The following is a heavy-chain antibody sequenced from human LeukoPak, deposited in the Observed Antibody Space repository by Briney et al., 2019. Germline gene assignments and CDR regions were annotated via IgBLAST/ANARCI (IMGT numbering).Heavy chain of an antibody. V-gene: IGHV3-11*01. CDR3: ARPIRFLEANYYYYYGMDV. CDR1: GFTFSDYY. J-gene: IGHJ6*02. CDR2: ISRSGSTR. D-gene: IGHD3-3*01. Sequence: PGGSLRLSCAASGFTFSDYYMSWIRQAPGKGLEWVSHISRSGSTRYYADSLKGRFTISRDNAENSLYLQMNSLRAEDTAVYYCARPIRFLEANYYYYYGMDVWGQGTTVTVSS.